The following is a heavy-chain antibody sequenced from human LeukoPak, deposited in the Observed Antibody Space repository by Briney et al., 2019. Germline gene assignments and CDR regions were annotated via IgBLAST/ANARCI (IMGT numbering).Heavy chain of an antibody. CDR3: ARDTWAAAGTTVGLFDY. CDR2: ISGSGGST. Sequence: GGSLRLSCAASGFTFSSYSMNWVRQAPGKGLEWVSAISGSGGSTYYADSVKGRFTISRDNSKNTLYLQMNSLRAEDTAVYYCARDTWAAAGTTVGLFDYWGQGTLVTVSS. V-gene: IGHV3-23*01. J-gene: IGHJ4*02. D-gene: IGHD6-13*01. CDR1: GFTFSSYS.